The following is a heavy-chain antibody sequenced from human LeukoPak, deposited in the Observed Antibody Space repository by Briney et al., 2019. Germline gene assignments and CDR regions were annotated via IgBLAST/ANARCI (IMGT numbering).Heavy chain of an antibody. CDR1: GYTFTGYY. D-gene: IGHD5-18*01. Sequence: ASVKVSCKASGYTFTGYYVHWVRQAPGQGLEWMGWINPNSGGTNYAQKFQGRVTMTRDTSISTAYMVLSRLRSDDTAVYYCARVVRIQLWSPFDYWGQGTLVTVSS. CDR2: INPNSGGT. V-gene: IGHV1-2*02. CDR3: ARVVRIQLWSPFDY. J-gene: IGHJ4*02.